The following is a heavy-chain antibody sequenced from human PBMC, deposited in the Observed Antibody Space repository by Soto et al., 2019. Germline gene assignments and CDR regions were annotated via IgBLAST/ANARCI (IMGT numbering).Heavy chain of an antibody. Sequence: DVQLVESGGGLVQPGRSLRLSCAASRFTFNDHAMHWVRQAPGKGLEWVSSISWDSGIREYADSVKGRFTISRDNAKNSLYLEMNSLRAEDTALYYCAKDYNNYWSGYYAHWGQGTPVTVSS. V-gene: IGHV3-9*01. J-gene: IGHJ4*02. D-gene: IGHD3-3*01. CDR1: RFTFNDHA. CDR2: ISWDSGIR. CDR3: AKDYNNYWSGYYAH.